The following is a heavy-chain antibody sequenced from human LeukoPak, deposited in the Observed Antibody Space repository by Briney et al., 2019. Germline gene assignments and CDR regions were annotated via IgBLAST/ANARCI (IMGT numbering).Heavy chain of an antibody. J-gene: IGHJ4*02. CDR1: GYTFTSYG. CDR3: ARVLIVGYYDILTGYYPDY. CDR2: ISAYNGNT. D-gene: IGHD3-9*01. V-gene: IGHV1-18*01. Sequence: ASVKVSCKASGYTFTSYGISWVRQAPGQGLEWMGWISAYNGNTNYAQKLQGRVTMTTDTSTSTAYMELRSLRSDDTAVYYCARVLIVGYYDILTGYYPDYWGQGTLVTVSS.